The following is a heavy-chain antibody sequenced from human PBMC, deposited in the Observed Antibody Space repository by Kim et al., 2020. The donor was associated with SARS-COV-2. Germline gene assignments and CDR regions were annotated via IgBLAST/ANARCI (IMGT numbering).Heavy chain of an antibody. CDR3: ARGGTAAGGDYYGMDV. D-gene: IGHD6-25*01. Sequence: GGSLRLSCAAPGFTFSSYSMNWVRQAPGKVLEWVSSISSSSSYIYYADSVKGRFTISRDNAKNSLYLQMNSLRAEDTAVYYCARGGTAAGGDYYGMDVWGQGTTVTVSS. J-gene: IGHJ6*02. CDR2: ISSSSSYI. V-gene: IGHV3-21*01. CDR1: GFTFSSYS.